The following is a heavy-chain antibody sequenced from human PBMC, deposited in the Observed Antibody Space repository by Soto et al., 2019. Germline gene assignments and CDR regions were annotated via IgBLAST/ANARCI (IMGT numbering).Heavy chain of an antibody. CDR1: RGSFSGFY. CDR3: ARGRGYVYGSNFYGLDV. V-gene: IGHV4-34*01. J-gene: IGHJ6*02. CDR2: INHSGTT. D-gene: IGHD6-25*01. Sequence: SETLSLTCGVYRGSFSGFYWSWVRQTPGGGLEWIGEINHSGTTNYNPSFQNRVTISVDKSTNNFSLKMTSVTAADAAVYYCARGRGYVYGSNFYGLDVWGQGTTVTVSS.